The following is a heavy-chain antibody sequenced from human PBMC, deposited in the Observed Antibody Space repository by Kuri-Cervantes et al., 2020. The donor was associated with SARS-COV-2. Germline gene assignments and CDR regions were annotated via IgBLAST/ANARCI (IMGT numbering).Heavy chain of an antibody. CDR1: GATISSSSYY. CDR3: ARHDLTTETTRERGLDY. CDR2: IYYSGST. J-gene: IGHJ4*02. Sequence: ESLKISCTVSGATISSSSYYWGWIRQPPGRGLEWIGSIYYSGSTYYSPSLKSRVTIFVDTSKNQFSVKLRSVTAADTAVYYCARHDLTTETTRERGLDYWGQGTLVTVSS. D-gene: IGHD4-17*01. V-gene: IGHV4-39*01.